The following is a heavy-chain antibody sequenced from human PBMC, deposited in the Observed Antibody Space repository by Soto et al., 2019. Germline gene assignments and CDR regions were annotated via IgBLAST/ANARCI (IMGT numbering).Heavy chain of an antibody. CDR3: ARGRVEESHNYSYYYGMDV. CDR2: INHSGST. D-gene: IGHD2-2*01. V-gene: IGHV4-34*01. Sequence: PSETLSLTFAVYGGSFSGYYWSWIRQPPGKGLEWIGEINHSGSTNYNQSLKSRVTISVDTSKNQFSLKLSSVTAADTAVYYCARGRVEESHNYSYYYGMDVWGHVSTGTV. J-gene: IGHJ6*01. CDR1: GGSFSGYY.